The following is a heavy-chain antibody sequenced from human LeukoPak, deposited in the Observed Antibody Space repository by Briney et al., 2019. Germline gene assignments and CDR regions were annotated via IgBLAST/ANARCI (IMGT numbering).Heavy chain of an antibody. Sequence: GASVKVSCKASGYTFTSYGISWVRQAPGQGLEWMGRIIPILGIANYAQKFQGRVTITADKSTSTAHMELSSLRSEDTAVYYCARGPPGGDWGQGTLVTVSS. CDR2: IIPILGIA. CDR3: ARGPPGGD. D-gene: IGHD3-16*01. J-gene: IGHJ4*02. CDR1: GYTFTSYG. V-gene: IGHV1-69*04.